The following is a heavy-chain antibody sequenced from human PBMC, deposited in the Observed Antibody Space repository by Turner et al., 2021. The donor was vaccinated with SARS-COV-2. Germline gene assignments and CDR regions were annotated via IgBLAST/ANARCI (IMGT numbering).Heavy chain of an antibody. V-gene: IGHV3-21*01. CDR1: GFTFSSYS. CDR3: ARDHRPVVVPAAKRAGSYYYGMDV. J-gene: IGHJ6*02. D-gene: IGHD2-2*01. Sequence: EVQLVESGGGLVKPGGSLRLSCAASGFTFSSYSMNWVRQAPGKGLEWVSSISSSISYIYYADSVKGRFTISRDNAKNSLYLQMNSLRAEDTAVYYCARDHRPVVVPAAKRAGSYYYGMDVWGQGTTVTVSS. CDR2: ISSSISYI.